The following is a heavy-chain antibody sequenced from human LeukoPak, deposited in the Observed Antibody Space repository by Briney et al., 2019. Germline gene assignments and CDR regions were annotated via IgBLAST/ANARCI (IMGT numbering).Heavy chain of an antibody. V-gene: IGHV3-23*01. J-gene: IGHJ4*02. CDR3: AGVWGPSSSWPWAFEY. CDR1: GFTFSSYA. Sequence: GGSLRLSCAASGFTFSSYAMSWVRQAPGKELEWVSRISSSGDTTHYADSVRGRFTISRDNSKNTLSLQMDGLRAEDTALYYCAGVWGPSSSWPWAFEYWGQGTLVTVSS. D-gene: IGHD3-22*01. CDR2: ISSSGDTT.